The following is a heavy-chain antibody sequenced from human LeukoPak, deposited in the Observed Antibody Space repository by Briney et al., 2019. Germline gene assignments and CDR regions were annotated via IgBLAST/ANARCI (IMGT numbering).Heavy chain of an antibody. Sequence: PSETLSLTCAVYGGLLSNYPWTWIRQPPGKGLEWIGQIIHSGSTKYNPSLNGRVTMSVDTSKNQFSLKLTSVTAADTAVYYCARGAPGYWGQGTLVTVSS. CDR2: IIHSGST. J-gene: IGHJ4*02. CDR3: ARGAPGY. CDR1: GGLLSNYP. V-gene: IGHV4-34*12. D-gene: IGHD4/OR15-4a*01.